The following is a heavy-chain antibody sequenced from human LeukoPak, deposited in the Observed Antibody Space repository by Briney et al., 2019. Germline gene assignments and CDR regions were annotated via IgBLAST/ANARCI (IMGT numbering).Heavy chain of an antibody. D-gene: IGHD3-3*01. V-gene: IGHV3-21*01. J-gene: IGHJ6*03. CDR2: ISSNISYI. CDR3: ARDRLLEDREYNYYYYMDV. CDR1: GLTFHSHN. Sequence: PGGSLRLSRADSGLTFHSHNMYRLRQAPGDGLEGVSAISSNISYIYYADSVKGRFTISRDNAKNSLYLQMNSLRVEDTAVYYCARDRLLEDREYNYYYYMDVWGKGTTVTVSS.